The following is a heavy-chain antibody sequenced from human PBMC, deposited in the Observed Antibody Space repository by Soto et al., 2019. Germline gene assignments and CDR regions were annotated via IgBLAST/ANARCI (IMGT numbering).Heavy chain of an antibody. CDR3: VRIRYQLPSSVLWLDP. Sequence: SETLSLTCAVYGGFLSESYWTWIRQPPGKGLEWIGEINHVGGTNYNPSLKSRVTMSVDTSQNQFSLRLISVTAADTAMYFCVRIRYQLPSSVLWLDPWGQGAPVTVSS. D-gene: IGHD3-16*01. CDR1: GGFLSESY. J-gene: IGHJ5*02. CDR2: INHVGGT. V-gene: IGHV4-34*01.